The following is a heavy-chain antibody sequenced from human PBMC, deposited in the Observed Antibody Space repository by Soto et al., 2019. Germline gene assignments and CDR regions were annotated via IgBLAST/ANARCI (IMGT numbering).Heavy chain of an antibody. Sequence: QVHLVQSGAEVKKPGASVKVSCKASGYTFTSYGITWVRPAPGQGLEWMGWISAHNGNTDYAQKLQGRVIVTRDTSSSTAYMELRSLNSDDTAVYYCARGRYGDYWGQGALVTVSS. D-gene: IGHD1-1*01. CDR2: ISAHNGNT. V-gene: IGHV1-18*01. J-gene: IGHJ4*02. CDR1: GYTFTSYG. CDR3: ARGRYGDY.